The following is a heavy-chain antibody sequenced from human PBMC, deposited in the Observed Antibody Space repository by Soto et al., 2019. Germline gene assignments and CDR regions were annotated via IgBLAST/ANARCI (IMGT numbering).Heavy chain of an antibody. D-gene: IGHD6-19*01. CDR3: AREKAVASKGWLGP. CDR1: GDSISSYF. J-gene: IGHJ5*02. Sequence: SETLSLTGTVSGDSISSYFWSWIRQPAGKGLEWIVRVHTSGSTTYNPSRKRRCTMALDTCMSHFSLKLPSVTAADTAVHYCAREKAVASKGWLGPWGQGTLVTVSS. V-gene: IGHV4-4*07. CDR2: VHTSGST.